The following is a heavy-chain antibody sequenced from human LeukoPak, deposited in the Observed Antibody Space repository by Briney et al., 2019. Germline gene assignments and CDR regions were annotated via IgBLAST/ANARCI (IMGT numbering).Heavy chain of an antibody. Sequence: GGSLRLSCAASGFTFSSYWMSWVRQAPGKELEWVANIKQDGSEKYYVDSVKGRFTISRDNAKNSLYLQMNSLRAEDTAVYYCAREVVVAVNYGMDVWGQGTTVTVSS. CDR3: AREVVVAVNYGMDV. D-gene: IGHD2-15*01. CDR2: IKQDGSEK. V-gene: IGHV3-7*01. CDR1: GFTFSSYW. J-gene: IGHJ6*02.